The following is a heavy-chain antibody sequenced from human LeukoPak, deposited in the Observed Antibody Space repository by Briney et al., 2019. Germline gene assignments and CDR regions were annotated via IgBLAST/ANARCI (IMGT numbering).Heavy chain of an antibody. V-gene: IGHV4-39*07. CDR2: IYYSGST. Sequence: SETLSLTCTVSGDSISSSSYYWGWIRQPPGKGLEWIGSIYYSGSTYYNPSLKSRVTISVDTSKNQFSLKLTSVTAADTAVYYCARHKDRSYGSGVDWFDPWGQGILVTVSS. J-gene: IGHJ5*02. CDR3: ARHKDRSYGSGVDWFDP. D-gene: IGHD3-10*01. CDR1: GDSISSSSYY.